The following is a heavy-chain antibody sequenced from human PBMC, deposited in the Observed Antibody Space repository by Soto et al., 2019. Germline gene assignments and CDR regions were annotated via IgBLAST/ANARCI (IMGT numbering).Heavy chain of an antibody. CDR3: ARAIRGYGAYGGY. CDR2: ITESGHAA. D-gene: IGHD5-12*01. V-gene: IGHV3-11*04. J-gene: IGHJ4*02. CDR1: GFTFSDYY. Sequence: QVQLVESGGDLVKPGGSLRLSCAASGFTFSDYYMSWIRQTPGKGLEWLSYITESGHAAEYADSVRGRFTISRDNNKNSLYLQITSLRVDDTGVYYCARAIRGYGAYGGYLGQGTLVTVSS.